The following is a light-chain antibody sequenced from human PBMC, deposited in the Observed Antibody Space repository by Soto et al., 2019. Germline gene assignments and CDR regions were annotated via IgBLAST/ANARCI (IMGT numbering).Light chain of an antibody. Sequence: QSVLTQPPSVSGVPGRRVTISCTGSSSNIGAGYDVHWYQQLPGTAPKLLIYGNSNRPSGVPDRFSGSKSGTSASLAITGLQAEDEADYYCQSYDSSLGVFGTGTKVTVL. CDR3: QSYDSSLGV. CDR2: GNS. V-gene: IGLV1-40*01. CDR1: SSNIGAGYD. J-gene: IGLJ1*01.